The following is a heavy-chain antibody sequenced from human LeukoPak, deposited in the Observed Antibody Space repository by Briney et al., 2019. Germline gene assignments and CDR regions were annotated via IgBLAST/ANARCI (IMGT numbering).Heavy chain of an antibody. V-gene: IGHV3-21*01. J-gene: IGHJ4*02. CDR1: GFTFSSYS. Sequence: PGGSLRLSCAASGFTFSSYSMNWVRQAPGKGLEWVSSISSSSNFIYYADSVKGRFTISRDNAKNSLYLQMSSLRVEDTAVYYCARDATLVAFDYWGQGTLVSVSS. CDR3: ARDATLVAFDY. D-gene: IGHD4/OR15-4a*01. CDR2: ISSSSNFI.